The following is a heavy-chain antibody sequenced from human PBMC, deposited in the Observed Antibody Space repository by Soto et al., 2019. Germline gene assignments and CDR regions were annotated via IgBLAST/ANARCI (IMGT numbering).Heavy chain of an antibody. J-gene: IGHJ3*01. V-gene: IGHV2-5*02. Sequence: GSGPTLVNPTQTLTLTCTFSGFSLSTSGVGVGWIRQPPGKALEWLAVIYWDDDKRYSPSLKSRLTITKDSSKNQVVLTMANMDPVDTATYYCAHRPVAPAGGGFDVSGQGTMVTVSS. CDR2: IYWDDDK. D-gene: IGHD2-2*01. CDR3: AHRPVAPAGGGFDV. CDR1: GFSLSTSGVG.